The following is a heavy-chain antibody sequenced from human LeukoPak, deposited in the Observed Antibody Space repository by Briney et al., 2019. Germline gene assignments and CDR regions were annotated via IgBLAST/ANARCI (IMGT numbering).Heavy chain of an antibody. CDR3: AKDLSGRSYSYYYMDV. Sequence: GGSLRLSRAASGFSFSTYAMSWVRQAPGKGLEWVSTITGGGTYYADSVRGRFTISRDNSKNTLFLQMNSLRAEDTAVYSCAKDLSGRSYSYYYMDVWDRGTTVTVSS. J-gene: IGHJ6*03. V-gene: IGHV3-23*01. D-gene: IGHD1-26*01. CDR2: ITGGGT. CDR1: GFSFSTYA.